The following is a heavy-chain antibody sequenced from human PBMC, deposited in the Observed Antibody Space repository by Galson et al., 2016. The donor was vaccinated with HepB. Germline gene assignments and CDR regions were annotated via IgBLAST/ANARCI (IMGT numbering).Heavy chain of an antibody. V-gene: IGHV3-66*01. CDR2: LYRSGSA. D-gene: IGHD3-10*01. J-gene: IGHJ4*02. CDR1: GFTVSNNY. Sequence: SLRLSCAASGFTVSNNYMSWVRQAPGEGLEWVAVLYRSGSAYYADSVKGRFTISRDNSKNTVSLQRNSLRAEDTAVYFCARGGSYYDLDYWGQGTLVSVSS. CDR3: ARGGSYYDLDY.